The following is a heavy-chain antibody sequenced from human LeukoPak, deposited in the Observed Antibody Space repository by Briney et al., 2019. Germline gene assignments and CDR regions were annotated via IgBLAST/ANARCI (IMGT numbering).Heavy chain of an antibody. D-gene: IGHD1-26*01. CDR3: ARQWELRGWFDP. Sequence: SETLSLTCTVSGGSINSYYWSWIRQPPGKGLEWIGYIYYSGSTNYNPSLKSRVTISVDTSKNQFSLKLSSVTAADTAVYYCARQWELRGWFDPWGQGTLVTVSP. V-gene: IGHV4-59*08. J-gene: IGHJ5*02. CDR2: IYYSGST. CDR1: GGSINSYY.